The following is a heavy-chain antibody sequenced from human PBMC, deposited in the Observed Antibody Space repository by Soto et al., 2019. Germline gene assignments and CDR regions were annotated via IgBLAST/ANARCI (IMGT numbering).Heavy chain of an antibody. CDR3: ARGRARGGSQSRHSLFNM. CDR1: GGSISSYY. CDR2: IYYSGNT. V-gene: IGHV4-59*01. Sequence: PSETLSLTCTVSGGSISSYYWSWIRQPPGKGLEWIGYIYYSGNTNYNPSLKSRVTISVDTSKTQFSLQLSSVTAADTAVYYCARGRARGGSQSRHSLFNMWAEGIMVTV. D-gene: IGHD3-16*01. J-gene: IGHJ3*02.